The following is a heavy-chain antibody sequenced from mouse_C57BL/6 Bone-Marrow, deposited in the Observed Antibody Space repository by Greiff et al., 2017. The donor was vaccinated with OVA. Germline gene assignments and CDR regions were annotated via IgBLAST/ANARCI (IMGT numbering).Heavy chain of an antibody. Sequence: HLQHSVAELVRPGASVKLSCTASGFNIKNTYMHWVKQRPEQGLEWIGRIDPANGNTKYAPKFQGKATITADTSSNTAYLQLSSLTSEDTAIYYCARPIYYDYGDYFDYWGQGTTLTVSS. CDR1: GFNIKNTY. J-gene: IGHJ2*01. V-gene: IGHV14-3*01. CDR2: IDPANGNT. D-gene: IGHD2-4*01. CDR3: ARPIYYDYGDYFDY.